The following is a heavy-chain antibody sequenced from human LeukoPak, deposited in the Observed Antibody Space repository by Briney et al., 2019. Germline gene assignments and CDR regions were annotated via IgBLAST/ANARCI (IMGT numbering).Heavy chain of an antibody. CDR1: GFTFSSYS. J-gene: IGHJ4*02. V-gene: IGHV3-30*03. CDR2: ISYDGGIK. CDR3: ARSGYGSGRRYFDY. Sequence: GGSLRLSCAASGFTFSSYSMMWVRQAPGKGLEWVAVISYDGGIKYYADSVKGRFTISRDNSKNTPYLQMNSLRTEDTAVYFCARSGYGSGRRYFDYWGQGILVTVSS. D-gene: IGHD3-10*01.